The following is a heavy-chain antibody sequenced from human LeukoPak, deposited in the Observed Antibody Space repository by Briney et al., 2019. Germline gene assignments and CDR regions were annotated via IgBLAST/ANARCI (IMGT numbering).Heavy chain of an antibody. CDR3: ARDHVDTAGSDY. V-gene: IGHV3-23*01. CDR1: GFTFSSYA. CDR2: ISGSGGST. Sequence: GGSLRLSCAASGFTFSSYAMSWVRQAPGKGLEWVSAISGSGGSTYYADSVKGRFTISRDNSKNTLYLQMNSLRAKDTAVYYCARDHVDTAGSDYWGQGTLVTVSS. J-gene: IGHJ4*02. D-gene: IGHD5-18*01.